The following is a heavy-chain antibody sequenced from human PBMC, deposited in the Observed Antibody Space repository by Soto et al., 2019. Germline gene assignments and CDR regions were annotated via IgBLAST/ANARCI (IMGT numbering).Heavy chain of an antibody. Sequence: QVQLVESGGGVVQPGRSLRLSCAASGFTFSSYGMHWVRQAPGKGLEWVAVIWYDGSNKYYADSVKGRFTISRDNSKNTLYLQMNSLRAEDTAVYYCARVDDFWSGSTLQYYYSGMDVWGQGTTVTVSS. V-gene: IGHV3-33*01. D-gene: IGHD3-3*01. J-gene: IGHJ6*02. CDR1: GFTFSSYG. CDR3: ARVDDFWSGSTLQYYYSGMDV. CDR2: IWYDGSNK.